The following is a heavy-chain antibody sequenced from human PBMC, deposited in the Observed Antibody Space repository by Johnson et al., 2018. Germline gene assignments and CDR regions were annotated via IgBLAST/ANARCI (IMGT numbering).Heavy chain of an antibody. Sequence: VQLVESGGGLVQPGGSLRLSCAASGFSFSSYWMSWVRQAPGKGLEWVANIQQDGSEKYYVDSVRGRFTISRDNAKNSLCLQMNSLRVEDTAVYYCARDASGYRYGYDNYYYYYMDVWGKGTTVTVSS. J-gene: IGHJ6*03. CDR1: GFSFSSYW. D-gene: IGHD5-18*01. V-gene: IGHV3-7*01. CDR2: IQQDGSEK. CDR3: ARDASGYRYGYDNYYYYYMDV.